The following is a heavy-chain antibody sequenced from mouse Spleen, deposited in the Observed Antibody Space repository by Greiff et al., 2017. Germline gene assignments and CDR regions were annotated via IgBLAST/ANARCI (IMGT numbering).Heavy chain of an antibody. Sequence: QVQLQQSGAELVKPGASVKISCKASGYAFSSYWMNWVKQRPGKGLEWIGQIYPGDGDTNYNGKFKGKATLTADKSSSTAYMQLSSLTSEDSAVYYCASHYYGSSPFAYWGQGTLVTVSA. V-gene: IGHV1-80*01. D-gene: IGHD1-1*01. CDR3: ASHYYGSSPFAY. J-gene: IGHJ3*01. CDR1: GYAFSSYW. CDR2: IYPGDGDT.